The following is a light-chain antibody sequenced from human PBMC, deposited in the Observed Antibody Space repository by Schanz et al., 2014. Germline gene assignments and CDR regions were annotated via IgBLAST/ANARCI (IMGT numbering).Light chain of an antibody. CDR1: DVGGYNY. V-gene: IGLV2-8*01. J-gene: IGLJ3*02. Sequence: QSALTQPPSASGSPGQSVTISCTGTDVGGYNYVSWYQRHPGKAPKLMIYDVSKRPSGVPDRFSGSKSGTSASLAITGLQAEDEADYYCQSYDSSLSGWVFGGGTKLTVL. CDR3: QSYDSSLSGWV. CDR2: DVS.